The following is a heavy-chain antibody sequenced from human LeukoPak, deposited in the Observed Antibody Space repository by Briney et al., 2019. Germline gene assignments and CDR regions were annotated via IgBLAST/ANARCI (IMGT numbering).Heavy chain of an antibody. Sequence: GGSLRLSCAASGFTFSGYSMNWVRQAPGKGLEWVSYISKSSSTIYYADSVKGRFTISRDNAKNSLYLQMNSLRAEDTAVYYCARVWSWNYEGRGAFDIWGQGTMVTVSS. CDR2: ISKSSSTI. J-gene: IGHJ3*02. D-gene: IGHD1-7*01. CDR1: GFTFSGYS. V-gene: IGHV3-48*01. CDR3: ARVWSWNYEGRGAFDI.